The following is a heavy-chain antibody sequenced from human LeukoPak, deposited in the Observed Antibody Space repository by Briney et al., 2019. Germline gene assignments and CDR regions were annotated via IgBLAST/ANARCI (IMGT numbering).Heavy chain of an antibody. CDR2: ISYDGSNK. Sequence: AGGSLRLSCAASGFTFSSYAMHWVRQAPGKGLEWVAVISYDGSNKYYADSVKGRFTISRDNSKNTLYLQMNSLRAEDTAVYYCARSEDKYYYDSSGYGFDYWGQGTLVTVSS. CDR3: ARSEDKYYYDSSGYGFDY. D-gene: IGHD3-22*01. CDR1: GFTFSSYA. V-gene: IGHV3-30*04. J-gene: IGHJ4*02.